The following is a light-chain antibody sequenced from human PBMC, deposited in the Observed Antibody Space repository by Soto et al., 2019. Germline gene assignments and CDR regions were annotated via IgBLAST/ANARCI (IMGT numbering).Light chain of an antibody. V-gene: IGKV1-5*03. Sequence: DIQMTQSPSTLSASVGDRVTISCRASQNIITWVAWYQQKPGKAPNLLIYKASSLQSGVPSRFSGSGSGTEFTLTINSLQPDDSATYYGQQYHVFAWTFGQGTKVEIE. J-gene: IGKJ1*01. CDR2: KAS. CDR1: QNIITW. CDR3: QQYHVFAWT.